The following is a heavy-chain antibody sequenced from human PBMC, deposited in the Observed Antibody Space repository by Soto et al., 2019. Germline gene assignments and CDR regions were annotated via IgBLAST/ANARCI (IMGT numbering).Heavy chain of an antibody. CDR2: INAGNGNT. V-gene: IGHV1-3*01. CDR3: ARSWYYYDSSGYYGRFDP. Sequence: AAVKVSCKASGCTFTSYAMHWVRQAPGQRLEWMGWINAGNGNTKYSQKFQGRVTITRDTSASTAYMELSSLRSEDTAVYYCARSWYYYDSSGYYGRFDPWGQGTLVTVSS. D-gene: IGHD3-22*01. CDR1: GCTFTSYA. J-gene: IGHJ5*02.